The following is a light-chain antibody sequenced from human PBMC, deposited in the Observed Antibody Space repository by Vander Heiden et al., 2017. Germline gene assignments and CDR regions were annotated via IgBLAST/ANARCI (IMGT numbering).Light chain of an antibody. CDR1: QAISNY. J-gene: IGKJ1*01. CDR2: AAS. V-gene: IGKV1-27*01. CDR3: QKYNSAPWT. Sequence: DIQMTQSPSSLSASVGDRVTITCRASQAISNYLAWYQQKPGKVPKLLIYAASTLQSGVPSRFSGSGSGTEFTLTISSLQPEDVATYYCQKYNSAPWTFGQGTKVEIK.